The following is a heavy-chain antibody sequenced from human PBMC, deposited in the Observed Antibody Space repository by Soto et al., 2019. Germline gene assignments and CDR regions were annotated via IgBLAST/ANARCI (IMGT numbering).Heavy chain of an antibody. CDR3: AREAGDDYVDFDDY. Sequence: ASVKVSCKASGYTFTGYYMHWVRQAPGQGLEWMGWINPNSGGTNYAQKFQGWVTMTRDTSISTAYMELSRLRSDDTAVYYCAREAGDDYVDFDDYWGQGTQVTVS. J-gene: IGHJ4*02. D-gene: IGHD4-17*01. CDR1: GYTFTGYY. V-gene: IGHV1-2*04. CDR2: INPNSGGT.